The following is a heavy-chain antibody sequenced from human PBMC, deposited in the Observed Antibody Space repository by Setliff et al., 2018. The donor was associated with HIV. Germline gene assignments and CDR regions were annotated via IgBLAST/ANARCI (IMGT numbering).Heavy chain of an antibody. CDR2: MSYDGNNK. CDR1: GFIFSSYA. CDR3: ARDCRVGWVFTYGMDV. J-gene: IGHJ6*02. D-gene: IGHD6-13*01. V-gene: IGHV3-30*01. Sequence: PGGSLRLSCAASGFIFSSYAMHWVRRAPGKGLEWVAVMSYDGNNKYYADSVKGRFTIPRDNSKNTLFLQMNSLRPEDTAAYYCARDCRVGWVFTYGMDVWGQGTLVTVSS.